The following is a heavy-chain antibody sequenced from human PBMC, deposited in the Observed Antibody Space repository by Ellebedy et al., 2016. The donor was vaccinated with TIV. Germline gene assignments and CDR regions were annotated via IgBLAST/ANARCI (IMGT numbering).Heavy chain of an antibody. Sequence: PGGSLRLSCAASGFTFRRRWMSWVRQAPGKGLEWMANIKSDGSQKYYVASLSGRFTISRDNAKKSLYLQKNSLRAEDTAVYYCAREDRGTYDPWGQGTLVTVSS. CDR3: AREDRGTYDP. D-gene: IGHD3-16*01. V-gene: IGHV3-7*03. CDR2: IKSDGSQK. CDR1: GFTFRRRW. J-gene: IGHJ5*01.